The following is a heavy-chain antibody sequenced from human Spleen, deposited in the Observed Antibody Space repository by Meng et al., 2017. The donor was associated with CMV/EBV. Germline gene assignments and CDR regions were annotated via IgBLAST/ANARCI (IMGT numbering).Heavy chain of an antibody. J-gene: IGHJ4*02. Sequence: GGSLRLSCAASGFNFSDYYMSWIRQAPGKGLELVSFISSSGSTIYYADSVKGRFAISRDNAKNSLYLQMNSLRAEDTAVYYCARARLTNVDYWGQGTLVTVSS. CDR1: GFNFSDYY. CDR3: ARARLTNVDY. V-gene: IGHV3-11*04. D-gene: IGHD1/OR15-1a*01. CDR2: ISSSGSTI.